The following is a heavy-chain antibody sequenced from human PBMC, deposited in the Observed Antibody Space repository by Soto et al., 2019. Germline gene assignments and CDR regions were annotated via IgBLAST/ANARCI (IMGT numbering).Heavy chain of an antibody. CDR1: GGTFSSYP. V-gene: IGHV1-69*01. Sequence: QVQLVQSGAEVKKPGSSVKVSCKAPGGTFSSYPISWVRQAPGQGLEWMGGIIPIFGPAKYAQKFQGRVTITADESTSTGYMELSSLRSEDTAVYYCARSQGGSSSLDIYYYYYYGMDVWGQGTTVTVSS. CDR2: IIPIFGPA. D-gene: IGHD2-15*01. CDR3: ARSQGGSSSLDIYYYYYYGMDV. J-gene: IGHJ6*02.